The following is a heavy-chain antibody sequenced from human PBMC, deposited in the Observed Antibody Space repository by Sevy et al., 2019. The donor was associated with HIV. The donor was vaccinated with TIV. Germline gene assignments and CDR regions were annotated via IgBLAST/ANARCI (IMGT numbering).Heavy chain of an antibody. V-gene: IGHV3-48*01. CDR2: ISSSSSTI. Sequence: GGSLRLSCAASGFTFSSYSMIWVRQAPGKGLEWVSYISSSSSTIYYADSVKGRFTISRDNAKNSLYLQMNSLRAEDTAVYYCARDLYYDILTGYMSRGAFDIWGQGTMVTVSS. CDR1: GFTFSSYS. CDR3: ARDLYYDILTGYMSRGAFDI. J-gene: IGHJ3*02. D-gene: IGHD3-9*01.